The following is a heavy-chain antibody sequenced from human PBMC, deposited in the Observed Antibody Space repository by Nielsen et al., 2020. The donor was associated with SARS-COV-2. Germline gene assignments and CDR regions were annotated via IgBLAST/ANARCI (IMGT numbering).Heavy chain of an antibody. CDR3: ARETEGSGGYCSGGSCYSVRWLDP. Sequence: WIRQPPGKGLEWVAVISYDGSNKYYADSVKGRFTISRDNAKNSLYLQMNSLRAEDTAVYYCARETEGSGGYCSGGSCYSVRWLDPWGQGTLVTVSS. CDR2: ISYDGSNK. D-gene: IGHD2-15*01. J-gene: IGHJ5*02. V-gene: IGHV3-30*04.